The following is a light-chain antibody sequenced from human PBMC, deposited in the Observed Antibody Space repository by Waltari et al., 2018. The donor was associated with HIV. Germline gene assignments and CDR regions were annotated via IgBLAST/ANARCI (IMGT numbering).Light chain of an antibody. V-gene: IGLV5-45*03. CDR2: YKTDSDN. Sequence: QAVLTQPSSLSASPGASASLTCTLRSGVNVANYRIYWYQPKPGSPPRYLLRYKTDSDNQLGSGVPSRFSGSTDVPANAGNLVISGLQSEDEADYYCMIWYGNIWVFGGGTRLTVL. CDR1: SGVNVANYR. CDR3: MIWYGNIWV. J-gene: IGLJ3*02.